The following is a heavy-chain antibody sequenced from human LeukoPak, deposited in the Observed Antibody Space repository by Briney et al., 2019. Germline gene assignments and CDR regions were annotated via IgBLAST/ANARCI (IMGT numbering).Heavy chain of an antibody. CDR3: ARDPYYGDYDY. CDR1: GFTFSKYW. D-gene: IGHD4-17*01. Sequence: GGSLRLSCAASGFTFSKYWMLWVRQAPGKGLESVSRINTDGTVTTYADSVKGRFTVSRDNADNTMFLQMNSVRDEDTAVYYCARDPYYGDYDYWGQGTLVTVSS. CDR2: INTDGTVT. V-gene: IGHV3-74*01. J-gene: IGHJ4*02.